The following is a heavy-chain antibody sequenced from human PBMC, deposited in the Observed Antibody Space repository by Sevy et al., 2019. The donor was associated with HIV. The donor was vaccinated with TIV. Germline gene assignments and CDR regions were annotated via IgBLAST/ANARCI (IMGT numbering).Heavy chain of an antibody. D-gene: IGHD2-15*01. Sequence: GGSLRLSCAASGFTIRTYNMNWVRQAPGKGLEWVSSISSSSTYIYYADSVKGRFTISRDNAKNSLYLQMSSLRAEDTAVDYCARDLVIPATTDYFYYGIDVWGQGTTVTVSS. V-gene: IGHV3-21*01. CDR3: ARDLVIPATTDYFYYGIDV. J-gene: IGHJ6*02. CDR2: ISSSSTYI. CDR1: GFTIRTYN.